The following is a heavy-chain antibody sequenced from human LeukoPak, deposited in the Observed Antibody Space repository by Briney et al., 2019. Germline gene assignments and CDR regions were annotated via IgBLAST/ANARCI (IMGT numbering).Heavy chain of an antibody. D-gene: IGHD6-13*01. CDR2: ISGSGGST. V-gene: IGHV3-23*01. Sequence: GGSLRLSCAASGFTFSFYGMHWVRQAPGKGLEWVSAISGSGGSTYYADSVKGRFTIPRDNSKNTLYLQMNSLRAEDTAVYYCAKDVSSYTPEYFQHWGQGTLVTVSS. CDR3: AKDVSSYTPEYFQH. J-gene: IGHJ1*01. CDR1: GFTFSFYG.